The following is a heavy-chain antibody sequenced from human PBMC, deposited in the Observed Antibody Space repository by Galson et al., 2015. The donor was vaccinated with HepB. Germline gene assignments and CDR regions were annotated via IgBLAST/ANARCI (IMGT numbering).Heavy chain of an antibody. CDR1: GFTFSSYS. Sequence: SLRLSCAASGFTFSSYSMNWVRQAPGKGLEWVSSISSSSSYIYYADSVKGRFTISRDNAKNSLYLQTNSLRAEDTAVYYCASGSIIGGNSPLSLLDAFDIWGQGTMVTVSS. V-gene: IGHV3-21*01. CDR3: ASGSIIGGNSPLSLLDAFDI. J-gene: IGHJ3*02. CDR2: ISSSSSYI. D-gene: IGHD4-23*01.